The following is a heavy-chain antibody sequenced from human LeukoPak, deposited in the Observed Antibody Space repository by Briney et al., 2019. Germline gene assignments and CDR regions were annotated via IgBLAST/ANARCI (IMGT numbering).Heavy chain of an antibody. CDR2: IKSKTDGGTT. J-gene: IGHJ4*02. D-gene: IGHD3-22*01. CDR3: ARDKGDYDTSGSLFIF. CDR1: GFTFSNAW. Sequence: GGSLRLSCAASGFTFSNAWMNWVRQAPGKGLEWVGRIKSKTDGGTTDYAAPVKGRFTISRDDSKNTLYLQMNSLKTEDTAVYYCARDKGDYDTSGSLFIFGGQGTLVTVSS. V-gene: IGHV3-15*07.